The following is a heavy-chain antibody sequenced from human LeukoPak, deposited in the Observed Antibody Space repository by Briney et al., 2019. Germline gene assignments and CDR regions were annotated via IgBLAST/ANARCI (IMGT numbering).Heavy chain of an antibody. CDR2: INHSGST. Sequence: SETLSLTCAVYGVSFSGYYWSWIRQPPGKGLEWIGEINHSGSTNYNPSLKSRVTISVDTSKNQFSLKLSSVTAADTAVYYCARAIVVVPAATRYYYYYYGMDVWGQGTTVTVSS. CDR1: GVSFSGYY. J-gene: IGHJ6*02. V-gene: IGHV4-34*01. D-gene: IGHD2-2*01. CDR3: ARAIVVVPAATRYYYYYYGMDV.